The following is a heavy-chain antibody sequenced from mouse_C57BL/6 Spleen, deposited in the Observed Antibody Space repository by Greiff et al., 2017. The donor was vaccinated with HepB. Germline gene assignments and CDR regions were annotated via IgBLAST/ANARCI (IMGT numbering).Heavy chain of an antibody. CDR3: ARDGYYLRNFDY. Sequence: DVMLVESGGGLVKPGGSLKLSCAASGFTFSSYTMSWVRQTPEKRLEWVATISGGGGNTYYPDSVKGRFTISRDNAKNTLYLQMSSLRSEDTALYYCARDGYYLRNFDYWGQGTTLTVSS. CDR1: GFTFSSYT. V-gene: IGHV5-9*01. J-gene: IGHJ2*01. CDR2: ISGGGGNT. D-gene: IGHD2-3*01.